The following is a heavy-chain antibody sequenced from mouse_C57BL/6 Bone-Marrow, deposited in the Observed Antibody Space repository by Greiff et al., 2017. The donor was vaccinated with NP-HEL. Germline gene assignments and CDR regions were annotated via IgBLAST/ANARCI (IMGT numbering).Heavy chain of an antibody. V-gene: IGHV14-4*01. CDR3: TTTSAYYSNYVGFAY. CDR1: GFNIKDDY. CDR2: IDPENGDT. J-gene: IGHJ3*01. Sequence: VHVKQSGAELVRPGASVKLSCTASGFNIKDDYMHWVKQRPEQGLEWIGWIDPENGDTEYASKFQGKATITADTSSNTAYLQLSSLTSEDTAVYYCTTTSAYYSNYVGFAYWGQGTLVTVSA. D-gene: IGHD2-5*01.